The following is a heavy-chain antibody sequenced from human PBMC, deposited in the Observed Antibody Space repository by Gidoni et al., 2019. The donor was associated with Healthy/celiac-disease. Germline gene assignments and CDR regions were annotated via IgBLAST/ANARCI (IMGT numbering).Heavy chain of an antibody. V-gene: IGHV3-23*01. CDR2: ISCSGGST. D-gene: IGHD3-22*01. CDR1: GFTFSSYA. Sequence: EVQLLESGGGLVQPGGSLRLFCAASGFTFSSYAMSWVRQAPGKGLEWVSAISCSGGSTYYADSVKGRFTISRDNSKNTLYLQMNSLRAEDTAVYYCAKDFSLDYDSSGYGYWGQRTLVTVSS. CDR3: AKDFSLDYDSSGYGY. J-gene: IGHJ4*02.